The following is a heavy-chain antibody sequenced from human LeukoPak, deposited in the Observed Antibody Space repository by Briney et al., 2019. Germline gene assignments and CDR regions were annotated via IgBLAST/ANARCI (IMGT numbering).Heavy chain of an antibody. D-gene: IGHD6-19*01. CDR2: ISYDGSNK. Sequence: PGGSLRLSCAASGFTFSSYAMHWVRQAPGKGLEWVAVISYDGSNKYYADSVKGRFTISRDNSKNTLYLQMNSLRAEDTAVYYCARGGLYSSGWKGSDYWGQGTLVTVSS. J-gene: IGHJ4*02. CDR1: GFTFSSYA. V-gene: IGHV3-30-3*01. CDR3: ARGGLYSSGWKGSDY.